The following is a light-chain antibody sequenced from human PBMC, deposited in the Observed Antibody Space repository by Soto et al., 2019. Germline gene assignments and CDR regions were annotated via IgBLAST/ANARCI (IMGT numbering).Light chain of an antibody. Sequence: EIVLTQSPGTLSLSPGERATLSCRASQSVSSSSLAWYQQKPGQAPRRLIYGASNRATGIPDRFSGSWSGTDFTLTISRQEPEDFAVYYCQQYGSSPWTFGQGAKGEI. CDR1: QSVSSSS. V-gene: IGKV3-20*01. J-gene: IGKJ1*01. CDR3: QQYGSSPWT. CDR2: GAS.